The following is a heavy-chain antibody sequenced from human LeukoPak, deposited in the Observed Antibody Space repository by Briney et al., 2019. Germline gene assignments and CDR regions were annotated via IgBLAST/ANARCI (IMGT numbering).Heavy chain of an antibody. CDR2: ISYDGSNK. V-gene: IGHV3-30-3*01. CDR3: ARPSSPHYYFDY. CDR1: GFTFSSYA. Sequence: GGSLRLSCAASGFTFSSYAMHWVRQAPGKGLEWVAVISYDGSNKYYADSVKGRFTISRDNSKNTLYLQMNSLRAEDTAVYYCARPSSPHYYFDYWGQGTLVTVSS. J-gene: IGHJ4*02.